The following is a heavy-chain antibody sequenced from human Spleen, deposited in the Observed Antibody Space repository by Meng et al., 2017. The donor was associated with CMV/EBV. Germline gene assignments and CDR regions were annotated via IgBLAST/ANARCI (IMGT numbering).Heavy chain of an antibody. J-gene: IGHJ5*02. D-gene: IGHD2-21*01. CDR2: DYPGGAT. V-gene: IGHV4-4*08. CDR1: TSDFY. CDR3: ARKTYSHCGGFCYRSHFDP. Sequence: TSDFYWRWVRQYPVKELAWLGYDYPGGATNYNPTLRSRLTFSVSTSNTQFSLTLTAVTAADTVVYHCARKTYSHCGGFCYRSHFDPWGLGTLVTVSS.